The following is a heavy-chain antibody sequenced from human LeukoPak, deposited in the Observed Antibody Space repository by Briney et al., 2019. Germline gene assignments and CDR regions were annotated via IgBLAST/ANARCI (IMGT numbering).Heavy chain of an antibody. CDR1: GFTFSSYA. Sequence: VGSLRLSCAASGFTFSSYAMSWVRQAPGKGLEWVSAISGSGGSTYYADSVKGRFTISRDNSKNTLCLQMNSLRAEDTAVYYCAKAPLRCSSTSCYSEFQHWGQGTLVTVSS. CDR3: AKAPLRCSSTSCYSEFQH. D-gene: IGHD2-2*01. V-gene: IGHV3-23*01. J-gene: IGHJ1*01. CDR2: ISGSGGST.